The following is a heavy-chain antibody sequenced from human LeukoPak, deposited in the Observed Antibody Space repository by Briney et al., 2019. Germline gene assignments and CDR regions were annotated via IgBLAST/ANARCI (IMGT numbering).Heavy chain of an antibody. J-gene: IGHJ5*02. CDR1: GYTFTEYY. V-gene: IGHV1-2*02. Sequence: ASLKVSCRASGYTFTEYYIHWVRQAPGQGLGWMGWINPDNGGTNYAQKFQGRVTMTRDTSIRTVYMDLSRLRSDDTAVFYCTREARVGNWFDPWGQGTQVTVSS. CDR2: INPDNGGT. D-gene: IGHD2-2*01. CDR3: TREARVGNWFDP.